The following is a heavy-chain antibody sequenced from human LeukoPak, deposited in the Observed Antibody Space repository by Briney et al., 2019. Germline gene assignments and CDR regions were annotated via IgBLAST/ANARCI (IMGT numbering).Heavy chain of an antibody. D-gene: IGHD5-18*01. V-gene: IGHV4-39*01. Sequence: SETLSLTCTVSGGSISSSSYYSGCIRQPPGKGLERSGSIYYSGSTYYNPSLKSRVTISVDTSKNQFSLKLSSVTAADTAVYYCAALGVDTAMYYMDVRGKGTTVTVSS. CDR2: IYYSGST. CDR1: GGSISSSSYY. J-gene: IGHJ6*03. CDR3: AALGVDTAMYYMDV.